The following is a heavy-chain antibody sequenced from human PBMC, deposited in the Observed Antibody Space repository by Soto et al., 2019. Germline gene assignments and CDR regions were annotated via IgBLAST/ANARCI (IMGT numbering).Heavy chain of an antibody. D-gene: IGHD5-18*01. Sequence: GGSLRLSCAASGFTFSDYYMSWIRQAPGKGLEWVSYISSSGSTIYYADSVKGRFTISRDNAKNSLYLQMNSLRAEDTAVYYCAREPQYSYEAGYFDYWGQGTLVTVSS. CDR3: AREPQYSYEAGYFDY. CDR2: ISSSGSTI. CDR1: GFTFSDYY. J-gene: IGHJ4*02. V-gene: IGHV3-11*01.